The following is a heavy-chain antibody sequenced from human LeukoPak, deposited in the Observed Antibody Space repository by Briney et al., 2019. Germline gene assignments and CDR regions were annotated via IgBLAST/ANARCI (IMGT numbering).Heavy chain of an antibody. CDR1: GFTFSSYG. CDR3: ARDPTYYDSSGYYPSYFDY. J-gene: IGHJ4*02. CDR2: IWYDGSTK. D-gene: IGHD3-22*01. V-gene: IGHV3-33*01. Sequence: PGRSLRLSCAASGFTFSSYGMHWVRQAPGKGLEWVAVIWYDGSTKYYADSVKGRFTISRDNSKNTLYLQMNSLRAEDTAVYYCARDPTYYDSSGYYPSYFDYWGQGTLVTVSS.